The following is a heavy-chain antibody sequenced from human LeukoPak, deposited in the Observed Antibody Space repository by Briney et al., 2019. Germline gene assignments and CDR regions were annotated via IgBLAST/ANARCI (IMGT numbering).Heavy chain of an antibody. D-gene: IGHD5-18*01. CDR2: IRSKAYGGTT. CDR1: GFTFGDYA. V-gene: IGHV3-49*04. CDR3: TRAPPRYSCGGD. Sequence: GGSLRLSCTASGFTFGDYAMSWVRQAPGKGLEWVGFIRSKAYGGTTEYAASVKGRFTISRDDSKSIAYLQMNSLKTEDTAVYYCTRAPPRYSCGGDWGQGTLVTVSS. J-gene: IGHJ4*02.